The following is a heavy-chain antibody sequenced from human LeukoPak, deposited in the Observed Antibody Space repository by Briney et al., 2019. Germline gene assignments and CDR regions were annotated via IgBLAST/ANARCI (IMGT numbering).Heavy chain of an antibody. J-gene: IGHJ6*02. Sequence: GASVKVSCKVSGYSVSELSMQWVRQAPGKGLEWMGGFDPDQGETIYAQKFQGRVTMSEDTSTDTAYMEVRSLRFEDTAVYYCARWGAVRSYYDFWSGPTLHAWDVWGQGTTVTVSS. CDR2: FDPDQGET. D-gene: IGHD3-3*01. CDR1: GYSVSELS. V-gene: IGHV1-24*01. CDR3: ARWGAVRSYYDFWSGPTLHAWDV.